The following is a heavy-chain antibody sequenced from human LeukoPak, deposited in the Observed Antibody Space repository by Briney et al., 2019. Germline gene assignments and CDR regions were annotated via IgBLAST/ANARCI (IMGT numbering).Heavy chain of an antibody. CDR3: AKDSPSRTATTEVPVDC. Sequence: GGSLRLSCAASGFTFSDYTMNWVRQAPGKGLEWVSSILSSSSYIYFANSVRGRFTIYRDNAKNSLYLQMNSLRAEDTAVYYCAKDSPSRTATTEVPVDCWGQGTLVTVSS. J-gene: IGHJ4*02. CDR1: GFTFSDYT. V-gene: IGHV3-21*01. D-gene: IGHD5-24*01. CDR2: ILSSSSYI.